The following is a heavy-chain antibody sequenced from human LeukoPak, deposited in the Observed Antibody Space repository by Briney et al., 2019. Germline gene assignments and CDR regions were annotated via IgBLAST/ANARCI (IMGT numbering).Heavy chain of an antibody. CDR1: GGTFSSYA. D-gene: IGHD3-22*01. CDR2: IIPIFGTA. CDR3: ARDKGGRYDSRAHGAPFDY. V-gene: IGHV1-69*05. J-gene: IGHJ4*02. Sequence: SVKVSCKASGGTFSSYAISWVRQAPGQGLEWMGGIIPIFGTANYAQKFQGRVTITTDESTSTAYMELSSLRSEDTAVYYCARDKGGRYDSRAHGAPFDYWGQGTLVTVSS.